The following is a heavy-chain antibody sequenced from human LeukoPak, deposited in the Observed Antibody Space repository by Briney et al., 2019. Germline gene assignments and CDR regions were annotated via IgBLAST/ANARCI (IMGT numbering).Heavy chain of an antibody. V-gene: IGHV1-2*02. CDR3: ARDLGGTFYHLDY. J-gene: IGHJ4*02. CDR2: INSDNGGT. D-gene: IGHD2-15*01. CDR1: GYTFSDHY. Sequence: ASVKVSCKASGYTFSDHYIHWVRQAPGQGLEWMGWINSDNGGTKYAQKFEGRVTMTRDTSISTAYMEPSSVKYDDTAVYYCARDLGGTFYHLDYWGQGTLVTISS.